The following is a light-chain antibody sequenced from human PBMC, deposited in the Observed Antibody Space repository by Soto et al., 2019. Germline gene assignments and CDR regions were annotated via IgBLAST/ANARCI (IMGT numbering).Light chain of an antibody. J-gene: IGLJ2*01. CDR1: TSDVGGYNY. Sequence: QSVLTQPASVSGSPGQSITISCTGTTSDVGGYNYVSWYQQHPGKAPKVMTYDVSNRPSGVSNRFSGSKSGNTASLTISGLQAEDEAVYYRSSYTSSNPGVLFGGGTKLTVL. V-gene: IGLV2-14*01. CDR3: SSYTSSNPGVL. CDR2: DVS.